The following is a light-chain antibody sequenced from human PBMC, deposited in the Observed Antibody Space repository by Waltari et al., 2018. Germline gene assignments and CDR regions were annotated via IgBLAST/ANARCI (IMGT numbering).Light chain of an antibody. J-gene: IGLJ1*01. CDR2: EVI. Sequence: QSALTQPASVSGTPGQSITISCTGPTSAVGNYHIVSWYQHHPGKAPKPMICEVIKRPSGVSDRFSGSKSGNTASLTISGLQAEDEADYYCCSYAGSGTYIFGTGTKVTVL. V-gene: IGLV2-23*02. CDR3: CSYAGSGTYI. CDR1: TSAVGNYHI.